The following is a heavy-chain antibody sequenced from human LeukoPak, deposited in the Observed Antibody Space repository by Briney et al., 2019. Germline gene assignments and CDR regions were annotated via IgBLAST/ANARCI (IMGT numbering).Heavy chain of an antibody. D-gene: IGHD4-17*01. J-gene: IGHJ6*02. CDR2: ISGSGGDT. CDR1: GFTFSSYA. Sequence: GGSLRLSRAASGFTFSSYAIYWVRQAPGKGLEWVSGISGSGGDTYFADSVKGRFTISRDNSKNTVFLQMDSLRAEDTAVYYCARVRYGELDVWGQGTTVTVSS. CDR3: ARVRYGELDV. V-gene: IGHV3-23*01.